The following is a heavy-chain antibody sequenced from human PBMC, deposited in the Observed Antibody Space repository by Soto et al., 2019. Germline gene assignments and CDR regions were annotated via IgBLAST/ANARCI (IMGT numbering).Heavy chain of an antibody. CDR3: ARVLRGLGYCSGGSCYYYFDY. D-gene: IGHD2-15*01. CDR2: ISAYNGNT. CDR1: GYTFTSYG. Sequence: QVQLVQSGAEVKKPGASVKVSCKAYGYTFTSYGISWVRQAPGQGLEWMGWISAYNGNTNYAQKLQGRVTMTTDTSTSTAYMELRSLRSDDTAVYYCARVLRGLGYCSGGSCYYYFDYWGQGTLVTVSS. J-gene: IGHJ4*02. V-gene: IGHV1-18*01.